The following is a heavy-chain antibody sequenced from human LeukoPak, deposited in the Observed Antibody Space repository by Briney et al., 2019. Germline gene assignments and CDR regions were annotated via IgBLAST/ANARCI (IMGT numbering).Heavy chain of an antibody. CDR2: IRSDGST. J-gene: IGHJ5*02. D-gene: IGHD3-10*01. CDR3: ARAVTYFYGSVTYDWFDP. CDR1: GFTSSSYW. V-gene: IGHV3-74*01. Sequence: GGSLRLSCAASGFTSSSYWMHWVRQTPGKGLVWISRIRSDGSTIYADSVKGRFTISRDNAKNTLYLQMNSLGAEDTAIYYCARAVTYFYGSVTYDWFDPWGQGTLVTVSS.